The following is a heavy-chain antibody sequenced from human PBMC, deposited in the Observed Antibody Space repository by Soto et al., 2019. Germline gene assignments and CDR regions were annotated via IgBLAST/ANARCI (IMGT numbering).Heavy chain of an antibody. CDR1: GGSISSYY. J-gene: IGHJ5*02. D-gene: IGHD2-15*01. CDR3: ARGQDRGYCSGGSCFLYNWFDP. V-gene: IGHV4-59*01. Sequence: SETLSLTCTVSGGSISSYYWSWIRQPPGKGLEWIGYIYYSGSTNYNPSLKSRVTISVDTSKNQFSLKLSSVTAADTAVYYCARGQDRGYCSGGSCFLYNWFDPWGQGTLVTVSS. CDR2: IYYSGST.